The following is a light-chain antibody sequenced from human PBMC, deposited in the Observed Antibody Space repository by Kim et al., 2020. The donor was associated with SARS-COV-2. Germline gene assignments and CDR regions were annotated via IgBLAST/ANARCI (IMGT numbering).Light chain of an antibody. CDR3: NSRDSSGNHVV. V-gene: IGLV3-19*01. J-gene: IGLJ3*02. CDR2: GKN. CDR1: SLRNYY. Sequence: ALGQTVRITCQGDSLRNYYASWYQQQPGQAPVLVIHGKNNRPSGIPDRFSASNSGNTASLTITGAQAEDEADYYCNSRDSSGNHVVFGGGTKLTVL.